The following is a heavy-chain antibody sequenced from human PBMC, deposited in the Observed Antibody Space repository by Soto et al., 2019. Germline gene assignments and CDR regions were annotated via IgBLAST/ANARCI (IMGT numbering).Heavy chain of an antibody. V-gene: IGHV2-5*02. CDR1: GFSLSSTRVA. CDR3: AHSVVAGLGYYFDY. J-gene: IGHJ4*02. CDR2: IYWDDDT. D-gene: IGHD6-19*01. Sequence: QITLKESGPTLVKPTQTLTLTCTFSGFSLSSTRVAVGWIRQPPGKALEWLALIYWDDDTRYSPFLKSRLTITKDTSKNQVVLTMTNVDPLDTATYYCAHSVVAGLGYYFDYWGQGTLVTVSS.